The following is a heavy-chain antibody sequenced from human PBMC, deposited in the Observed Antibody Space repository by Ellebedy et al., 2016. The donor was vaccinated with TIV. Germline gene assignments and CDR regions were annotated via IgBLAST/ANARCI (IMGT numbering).Heavy chain of an antibody. D-gene: IGHD3-10*01. CDR1: GFSFSSYS. Sequence: GESLKISCAASGFSFSSYSMNWVRQAPGKGLEWVSSISGSRSYIYYADSVKGRFTISRDNAKNSLYLQMNSLRAEDTAVYYCARDPGDGSGSYYKFYYYGMDVWGQGTTVTVSS. CDR3: ARDPGDGSGSYYKFYYYGMDV. V-gene: IGHV3-21*01. J-gene: IGHJ6*02. CDR2: ISGSRSYI.